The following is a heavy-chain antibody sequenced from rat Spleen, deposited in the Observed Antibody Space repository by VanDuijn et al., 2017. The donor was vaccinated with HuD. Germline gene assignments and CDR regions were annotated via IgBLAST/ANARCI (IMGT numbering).Heavy chain of an antibody. CDR1: GFTFSSYW. D-gene: IGHD4-3*01. V-gene: IGHV5-58*01. Sequence: EVQLVETGGGLVQPGRSLKLSCVASGFTFSSYWMYWIRQAPTKGLEWVASISRGVGITSYRDSVRGRFTISRDNAKSTLYLQMDSLRSEDTATYYWAVSGYGYWGQGVMVTVSS. CDR2: ISRGVGIT. CDR3: AVSGYGY. J-gene: IGHJ2*01.